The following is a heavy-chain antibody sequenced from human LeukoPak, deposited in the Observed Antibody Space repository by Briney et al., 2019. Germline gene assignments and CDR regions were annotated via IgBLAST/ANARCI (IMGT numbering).Heavy chain of an antibody. CDR2: ISSNGGST. Sequence: GGSLRLSCAASGFTFSNYAMYWVRQAPGKGLQYVSDISSNGGSTYYADSVEGRFTISRDNSKNTLYLQMGSLRAEDMAVYYCARAKAYFFDYWGQGTLVTVSS. CDR1: GFTFSNYA. J-gene: IGHJ4*02. CDR3: ARAKAYFFDY. V-gene: IGHV3-64*02.